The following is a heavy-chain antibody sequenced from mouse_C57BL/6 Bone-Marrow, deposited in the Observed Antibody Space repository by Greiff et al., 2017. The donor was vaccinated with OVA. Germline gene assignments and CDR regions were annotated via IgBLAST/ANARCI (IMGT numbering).Heavy chain of an antibody. CDR3: ARGGSTMITTGYFDV. J-gene: IGHJ1*03. CDR1: GYTFTSYW. V-gene: IGHV1-55*01. CDR2: IYPGSGST. D-gene: IGHD2-4*01. Sequence: QVQLQQPGAELVKPGASVKMSCKASGYTFTSYWITWVKQRPGQGLEWIGDIYPGSGSTNYNEKFKSKATLTVDTSSSTAYMQLSSLTSEDSAVYYCARGGSTMITTGYFDVWGTGTTVTVSS.